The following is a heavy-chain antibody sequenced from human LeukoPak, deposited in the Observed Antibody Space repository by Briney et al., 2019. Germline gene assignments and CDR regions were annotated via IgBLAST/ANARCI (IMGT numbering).Heavy chain of an antibody. J-gene: IGHJ6*03. CDR2: ISYDGSNK. CDR3: ARDYIHYYYMDV. CDR1: GFTFSSYG. D-gene: IGHD2-15*01. Sequence: GRSLRLSCAASGFTFSSYGMHWVRQAPGKGLEWVAVISYDGSNKYYADSVKGRFTISRDNAKNSLYLQMNSLRAEDMAVYYCARDYIHYYYMDVWGKGTTVTVSS. V-gene: IGHV3-30*03.